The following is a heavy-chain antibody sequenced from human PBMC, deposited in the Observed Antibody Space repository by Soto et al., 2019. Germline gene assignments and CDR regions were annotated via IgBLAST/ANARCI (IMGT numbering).Heavy chain of an antibody. CDR1: GGSFTSNNW. J-gene: IGHJ4*02. V-gene: IGHV4-4*02. CDR3: ASRDPGTSVDY. Sequence: SETLSLTCAVSGGSFTSNNWWSWVRQPPGQGLEWIGEIYRTVSTNYNPSLKSRVTISLDKSENQFSLKVTSLTAADTAVSYCASRDPGTSVDYWGQGTLVTSPQ. CDR2: IYRTVST. D-gene: IGHD1-7*01.